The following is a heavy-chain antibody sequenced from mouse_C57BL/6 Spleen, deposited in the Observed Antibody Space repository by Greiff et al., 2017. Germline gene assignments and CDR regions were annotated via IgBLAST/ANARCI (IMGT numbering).Heavy chain of an antibody. CDR1: GYTFTSYW. V-gene: IGHV1-52*01. J-gene: IGHJ1*03. D-gene: IGHD2-1*01. CDR3: ARRGIDGNYWYFDG. CDR2: IDPSDSET. Sequence: QVQLQQPGAELVRPGSSVKLSCKASGYTFTSYWMHWVKQRPIQGLEWIGNIDPSDSETHYNQKFKDKATLTVDKSSSTAYMQLSSLTSEDSAVYYGARRGIDGNYWYFDGWGTGTTVTVSS.